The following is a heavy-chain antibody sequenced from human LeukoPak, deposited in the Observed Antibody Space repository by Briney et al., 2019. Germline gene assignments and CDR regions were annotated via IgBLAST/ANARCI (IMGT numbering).Heavy chain of an antibody. Sequence: ASVKVSCKGSGYSLIVYYIHWVRQAPGQGLEWMGWINPNSGGTNYAQKFQGRVTMTSDTSISTAYMELSRLRSDDTALYYCTRGSYYDSSGYSGVRLFDYWGQGTPVTVPS. CDR3: TRGSYYDSSGYSGVRLFDY. V-gene: IGHV1-2*02. J-gene: IGHJ4*02. CDR2: INPNSGGT. D-gene: IGHD3-22*01. CDR1: GYSLIVYY.